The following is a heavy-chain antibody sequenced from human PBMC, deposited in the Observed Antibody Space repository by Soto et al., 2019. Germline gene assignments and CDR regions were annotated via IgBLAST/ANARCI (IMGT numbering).Heavy chain of an antibody. V-gene: IGHV3-9*01. CDR1: GFTFANYA. J-gene: IGHJ4*02. D-gene: IGHD3-22*01. CDR3: ARASHHYDSGSYYQPFDY. Sequence: EVQLVESGGGLAQPGRSLRLSCAGSGFTFANYAMHWVRQVPGKGLEWVSGISWNSGMIGYADSVKGRFTISRDNAKNSLYLQMHSLRADDTAFYYCARASHHYDSGSYYQPFDYWGQGTPVTVSS. CDR2: ISWNSGMI.